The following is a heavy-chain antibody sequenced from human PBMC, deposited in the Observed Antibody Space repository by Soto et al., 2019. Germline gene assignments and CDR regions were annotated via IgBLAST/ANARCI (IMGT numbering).Heavy chain of an antibody. Sequence: QVQLVQSGAEVKKPGASIKVSCKASGYMFTSYGINWVRQAPGQGPEWMGWISTYNGNTNYAQKHQGRVTMTTDTSTSTADMELKTLRSDDTAVYYCARDLGIAVAGLFQDWGQGTLVIVSS. CDR3: ARDLGIAVAGLFQD. D-gene: IGHD6-19*01. V-gene: IGHV1-18*01. CDR2: ISTYNGNT. J-gene: IGHJ1*01. CDR1: GYMFTSYG.